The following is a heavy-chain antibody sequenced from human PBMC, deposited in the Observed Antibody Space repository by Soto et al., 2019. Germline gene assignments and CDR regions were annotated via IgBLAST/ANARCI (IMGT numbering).Heavy chain of an antibody. J-gene: IGHJ5*02. D-gene: IGHD2-15*01. CDR2: INHSGTT. Sequence: QVQLQQWGAGLLKPSETLSLTCAVYGGSFNSYYWSWIRQPPGKGLEWIGEINHSGTTNYNPSLKTRVTISVDTSKTQFALKLCSVTAADTAVYYCARGPNIVVVVAAGLPWFDPWGQGSLVTVSS. CDR3: ARGPNIVVVVAAGLPWFDP. V-gene: IGHV4-34*01. CDR1: GGSFNSYY.